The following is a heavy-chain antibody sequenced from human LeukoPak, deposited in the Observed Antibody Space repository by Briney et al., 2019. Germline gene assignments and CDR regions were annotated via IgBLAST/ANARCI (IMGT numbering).Heavy chain of an antibody. D-gene: IGHD2-2*02. CDR1: GGSFSGYY. CDR3: ARASIVVVPAAILSGGWFDP. CDR2: INHRGST. V-gene: IGHV4-34*01. Sequence: SETLSLTCAVYGGSFSGYYWSWIRQPPGKGLEWIGEINHRGSTNYNPSLKSRVTISVDTSKNQFSLKLSSVTAADTAVYYCARASIVVVPAAILSGGWFDPWGQGTLVTVSS. J-gene: IGHJ5*02.